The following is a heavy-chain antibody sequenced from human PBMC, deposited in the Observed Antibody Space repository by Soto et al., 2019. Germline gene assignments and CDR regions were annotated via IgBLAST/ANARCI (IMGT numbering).Heavy chain of an antibody. V-gene: IGHV3-48*02. CDR2: ISSSSSTI. J-gene: IGHJ6*02. CDR3: ARDGYSGSYFTWTGSDYYYGMDV. Sequence: EVQLVESGGGLVQPGGSLRLSCAASGFTFSSYSMNWVRQAPGKGLEWVSYISSSSSTIYYADSVKGRFTISRDNAKNSLYLQMNSLRDEETAVYYCARDGYSGSYFTWTGSDYYYGMDVWGQGTTVTVSS. D-gene: IGHD1-26*01. CDR1: GFTFSSYS.